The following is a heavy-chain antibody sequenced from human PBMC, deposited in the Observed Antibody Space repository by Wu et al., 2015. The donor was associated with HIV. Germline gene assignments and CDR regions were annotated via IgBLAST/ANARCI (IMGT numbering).Heavy chain of an antibody. CDR3: ARTGSSGWYFGEPKLYYFDY. CDR1: GGSFSGYY. J-gene: IGHJ4*02. V-gene: IGHV4-34*01. CDR2: INHSGST. D-gene: IGHD6-19*01. Sequence: QVQLQQWGAGLLKPSETLSLTCAVYGGSFSGYYWSWIRQPPGKGLEWIGEINHSGSTNYNPSLKSRVTISVDTSKNQFSLKLSSVTAADTAVYYCARTGSSGWYFGEPKLYYFDYWGQGTLVTVSS.